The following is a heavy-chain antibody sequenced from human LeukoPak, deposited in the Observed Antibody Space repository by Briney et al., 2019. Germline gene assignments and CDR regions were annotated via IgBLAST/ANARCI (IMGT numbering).Heavy chain of an antibody. CDR1: GFTFSSYG. V-gene: IGHV3-33*01. D-gene: IGHD4-17*01. Sequence: GGSLRLSCAASGFTFSSYGMHWVRQAPGKGLEWVAVIWYDGSNKYYADSVKGRFTISRDNSKNTLYLQMNSLRAEDTAVYYCARDPEYGDYEGTWFDPWGQGTLVTVSS. CDR2: IWYDGSNK. J-gene: IGHJ5*02. CDR3: ARDPEYGDYEGTWFDP.